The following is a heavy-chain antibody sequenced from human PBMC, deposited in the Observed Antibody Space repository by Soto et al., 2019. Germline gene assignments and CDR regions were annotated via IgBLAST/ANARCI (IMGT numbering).Heavy chain of an antibody. Sequence: PSETLSLTCTVSGGSISSGSYHGSWIRQHPGKGLEWIGNIYDSGSSYYNPSLKSRATISIDTSKDQFSLRLGSVTAADTAVYYCARVEGSSYYFRHDCWGRGTLVPVSS. D-gene: IGHD1-26*01. CDR3: ARVEGSSYYFRHDC. CDR1: GGSISSGSYH. CDR2: IYDSGSS. J-gene: IGHJ4*02. V-gene: IGHV4-31*02.